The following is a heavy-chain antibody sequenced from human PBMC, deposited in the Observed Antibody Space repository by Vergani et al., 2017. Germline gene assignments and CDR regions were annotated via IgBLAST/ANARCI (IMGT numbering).Heavy chain of an antibody. CDR3: ARDQDSSGWWEY. CDR1: GGTFSSYA. CDR2: INPNSGGT. D-gene: IGHD6-19*01. V-gene: IGHV1-2*02. Sequence: QVQLVESGAEVKKPGSSVKVSCKASGGTFSSYAISWVRQAPGQGLEWMGGINPNSGGTNYAQKFQGRVTMTRDTSISTAYMELSRLRSDDTAVYYCARDQDSSGWWEYWGQGTLVTVSS. J-gene: IGHJ4*02.